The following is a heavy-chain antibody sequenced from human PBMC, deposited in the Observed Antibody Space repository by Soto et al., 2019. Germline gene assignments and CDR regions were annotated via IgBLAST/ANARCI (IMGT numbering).Heavy chain of an antibody. Sequence: GGSLRLSCAASGFTVSSNYMSWVRQAPGKGLEWVSVIYSGGSTYYADSVKGRFTISRDNSKNPLYLQMNSLGAEDTAVYYCARVRGEAAAAVDYWGQGTLVTVSS. CDR3: ARVRGEAAAAVDY. D-gene: IGHD6-13*01. V-gene: IGHV3-66*01. J-gene: IGHJ4*02. CDR1: GFTVSSNY. CDR2: IYSGGST.